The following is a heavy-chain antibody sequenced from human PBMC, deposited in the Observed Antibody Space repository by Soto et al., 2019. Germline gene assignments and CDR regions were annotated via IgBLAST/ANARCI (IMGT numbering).Heavy chain of an antibody. CDR1: GFSFSSYA. CDR3: ARDMYSSDYFVTWFEP. V-gene: IGHV3-30-3*01. Sequence: QVRLVESGGGVVQPGRSLRLSCTASGFSFSSYAMYWFRQPPGKGLEWVAVISHDGINKHYADSVKGRVTVSRDNSNQSLDLQLNSLRGEHTAMYSCARDMYSSDYFVTWFEPWGQGTLVTVS. D-gene: IGHD6-19*01. J-gene: IGHJ5*02. CDR2: ISHDGINK.